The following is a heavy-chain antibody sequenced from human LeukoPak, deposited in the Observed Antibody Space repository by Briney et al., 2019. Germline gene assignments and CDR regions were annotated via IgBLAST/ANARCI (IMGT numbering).Heavy chain of an antibody. CDR2: INWNGGST. J-gene: IGHJ3*02. Sequence: GGSLRLSCAASGFTFDDYGMSWVRQAPGKGLEWVSGINWNGGSTGYADSVKGRFTISRDNAKNSLYLQMNSLRAEDTALYHCARDLRYYDSSGYQGGAFDIWGQGTMVTVSS. D-gene: IGHD3-22*01. V-gene: IGHV3-20*01. CDR1: GFTFDDYG. CDR3: ARDLRYYDSSGYQGGAFDI.